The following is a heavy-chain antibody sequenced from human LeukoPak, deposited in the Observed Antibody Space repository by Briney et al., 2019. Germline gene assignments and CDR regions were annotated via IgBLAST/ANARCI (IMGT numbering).Heavy chain of an antibody. J-gene: IGHJ4*02. CDR2: IKSKTDGGTT. CDR1: GFTFSNAW. D-gene: IGHD3-22*01. CDR3: TTDPNVPEAIVVVISPANYFDY. V-gene: IGHV3-15*01. Sequence: GGSLRLSCAASGFTFSNAWMSWVRQAPGKGLEWVGRIKSKTDGGTTDYAAPVKGRFTISRDDSKNTLYLQMNSLKTEDTAVYYCTTDPNVPEAIVVVISPANYFDYWGQGTLVTVSS.